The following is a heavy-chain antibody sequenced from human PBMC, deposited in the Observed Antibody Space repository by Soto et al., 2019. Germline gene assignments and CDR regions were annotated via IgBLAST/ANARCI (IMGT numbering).Heavy chain of an antibody. CDR2: IYWNDDK. CDR3: APRIVAYGLGV. J-gene: IGHJ6*02. CDR1: GISLSSSGVA. Sequence: SGPTLVNPTQTLTLTCTFSGISLSSSGVAVAWIRQPPGKALEWLASIYWNDDKYYSPSLRSRLTISRDTSKKQVVLIMTNMDPVDTATYYCAPRIVAYGLGVWGQGTTVTVSS. V-gene: IGHV2-5*01. D-gene: IGHD5-12*01.